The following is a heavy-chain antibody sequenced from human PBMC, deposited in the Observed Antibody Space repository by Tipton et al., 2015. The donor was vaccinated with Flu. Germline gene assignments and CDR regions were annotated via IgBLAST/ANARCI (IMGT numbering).Heavy chain of an antibody. V-gene: IGHV3-64*01. CDR3: ARGPGISVSFDY. CDR2: ISSNGGST. D-gene: IGHD1-14*01. CDR1: GFTFSSYA. Sequence: SLRLSCAASGFTFSSYAMHWVRQAPGKGLEYVSAISSNGGSTYYANSVKGRFTISRDNSKNTLYLQMGSLRAEDMAVYYCARGPGISVSFDYWGQGSLVTVSS. J-gene: IGHJ4*02.